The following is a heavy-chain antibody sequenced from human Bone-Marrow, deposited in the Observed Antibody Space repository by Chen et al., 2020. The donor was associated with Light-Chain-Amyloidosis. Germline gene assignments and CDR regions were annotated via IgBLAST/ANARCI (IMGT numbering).Heavy chain of an antibody. CDR3: ARRRDGYNFDY. J-gene: IGHJ4*02. Sequence: EVQLEQSGPEVKKPGESLKISCKGSGYTFPNYWIGWVRQMPGKGLEWLGVIYPDESDARYNPSFEGQVTNSPDKTTTTANLQWGSLKASDNDMYYCARRRDGYNFDYWGQGTLVTVSS. CDR2: IYPDESDA. V-gene: IGHV5-51*01. D-gene: IGHD5-12*01. CDR1: GYTFPNYW.